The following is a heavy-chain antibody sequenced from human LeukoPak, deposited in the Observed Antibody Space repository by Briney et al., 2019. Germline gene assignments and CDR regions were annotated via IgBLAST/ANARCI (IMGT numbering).Heavy chain of an antibody. CDR1: GFTFSGYA. CDR3: AKGYLLILETTRGAFDI. Sequence: GGSLRLPCAAPGFTFSGYAMHWVRQAPGKGLEWVSGISTSGANTYYADSVKGRFTISRDNSKNTLCLQMNSLRAEDTAVYYCAKGYLLILETTRGAFDIWGQGTMVTVSS. CDR2: ISTSGANT. V-gene: IGHV3-23*01. J-gene: IGHJ3*02. D-gene: IGHD3-16*01.